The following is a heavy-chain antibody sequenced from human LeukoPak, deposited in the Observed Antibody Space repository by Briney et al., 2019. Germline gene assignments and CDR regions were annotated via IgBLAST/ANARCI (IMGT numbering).Heavy chain of an antibody. D-gene: IGHD3-3*01. CDR3: ARVPRTDSNYDFWSGYLRGDYYYYYGMDV. J-gene: IGHJ6*02. V-gene: IGHV1-8*01. Sequence: ASVKVSCKASGYTFTSYDINWVRQATGQGLEWMGWMSPNSGNTGYAQKFQGRVTMTRNTSISTAYMELSSLRSEDTAVYYCARVPRTDSNYDFWSGYLRGDYYYYYGMDVWGQGTTVTVSS. CDR2: MSPNSGNT. CDR1: GYTFTSYD.